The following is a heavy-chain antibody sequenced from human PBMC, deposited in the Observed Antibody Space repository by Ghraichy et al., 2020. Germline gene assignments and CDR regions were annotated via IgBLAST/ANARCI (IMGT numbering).Heavy chain of an antibody. CDR1: GFNFENYD. V-gene: IGHV3-21*01. J-gene: IGHJ5*02. CDR3: ARISPPARFKPIDL. D-gene: IGHD2-21*01. Sequence: SCAASGFNFENYDMNWVRQAPGKGLEWVSGISGSSSHIYYADSLRGRLIISRDNAKNSLYLQMNGLRAEDTAVYYCARISPPARFKPIDLWGQGTLVIVSS. CDR2: ISGSSSHI.